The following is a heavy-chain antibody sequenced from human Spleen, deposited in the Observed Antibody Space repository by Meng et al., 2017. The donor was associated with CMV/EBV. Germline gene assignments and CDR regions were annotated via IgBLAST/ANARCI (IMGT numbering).Heavy chain of an antibody. J-gene: IGHJ4*02. D-gene: IGHD2-8*01. CDR2: IYHGDSDT. CDR3: ARHEGYPIPVPTGH. Sequence: GSGYSFTSYWIGWVRQMPGKGLEWVGIIYHGDSDTRYSPSFQGQVIISANKSISTAYLQWTSLKASDTAMYFCARHEGYPIPVPTGHWGQGTLVTVSS. V-gene: IGHV5-51*01. CDR1: GYSFTSYW.